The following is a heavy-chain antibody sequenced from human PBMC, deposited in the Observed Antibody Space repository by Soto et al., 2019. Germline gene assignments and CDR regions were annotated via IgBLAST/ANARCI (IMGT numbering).Heavy chain of an antibody. CDR3: ARGDLLD. D-gene: IGHD1-26*01. J-gene: IGHJ4*02. V-gene: IGHV3-48*02. Sequence: GVSLRLSCVASGFTFSGYFMNWVRQAPGKGLECVSSIGTSDSAIYYADSVKGRFTISRDNARNSLYLQMNSLRDEDTAVYFCARGDLLDWGQGTLVTVSS. CDR1: GFTFSGYF. CDR2: IGTSDSAI.